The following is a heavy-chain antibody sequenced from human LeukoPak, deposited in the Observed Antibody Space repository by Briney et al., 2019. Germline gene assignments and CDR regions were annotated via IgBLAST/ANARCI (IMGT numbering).Heavy chain of an antibody. V-gene: IGHV3-30*02. CDR3: ARDGDEWELVSSFDY. CDR2: IQFDGSNS. Sequence: GGSLRLSCVASGLTFSSYGMHWVRQAPGKGLEWMTFIQFDGSNSYYADSVKGRFTISRDNAKNSLYLQMNSLRAEDTAVYYCARDGDEWELVSSFDYWGQGTLVTVSS. CDR1: GLTFSSYG. J-gene: IGHJ4*02. D-gene: IGHD1-26*01.